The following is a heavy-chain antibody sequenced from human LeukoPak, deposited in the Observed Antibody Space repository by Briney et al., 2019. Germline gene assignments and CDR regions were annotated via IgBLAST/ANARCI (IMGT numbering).Heavy chain of an antibody. Sequence: SETLSLTCAVYGGSFSGYYWSWIRQPPGKGLEWIGEINHSGSTNNNPSLKSRVTISLDTSKNQFSLKLTSVSPADPAVYYCARGVLRYFDWLFRDDWFDPWGQGTLVTVSS. V-gene: IGHV4-34*01. D-gene: IGHD3-9*01. J-gene: IGHJ5*02. CDR1: GGSFSGYY. CDR2: INHSGST. CDR3: ARGVLRYFDWLFRDDWFDP.